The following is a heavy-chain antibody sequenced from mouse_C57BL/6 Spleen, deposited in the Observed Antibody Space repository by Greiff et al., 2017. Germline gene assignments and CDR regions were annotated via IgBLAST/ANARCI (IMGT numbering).Heavy chain of an antibody. CDR2: ISSGGDYI. CDR1: GFTFSSYA. J-gene: IGHJ2*01. CDR3: TRVGYGSSYVDY. D-gene: IGHD1-1*01. Sequence: DVMLVESGEGLVKPGGSLKLSCAASGFTFSSYAMSWVRQTPEKRLEWVAYISSGGDYIYYADTVKGRFTISRDNARNTLYLQMSSLKSEDTAMXYCTRVGYGSSYVDYWGQGTTLTVSS. V-gene: IGHV5-9-1*02.